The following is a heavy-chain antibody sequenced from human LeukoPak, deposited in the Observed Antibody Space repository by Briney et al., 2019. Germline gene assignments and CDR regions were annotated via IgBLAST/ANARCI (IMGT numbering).Heavy chain of an antibody. Sequence: RASVKVSCKASGYTFTSYDINWVRQATGQGLEWMGWMNPNSGNTGYAQKFQGRVTMTRNTSISTAYMELSSLRSEDTAVYYCARGLGYCSGGSCYSGYYYGMDVWGKGTTVTVSS. J-gene: IGHJ6*04. V-gene: IGHV1-8*01. CDR2: MNPNSGNT. CDR3: ARGLGYCSGGSCYSGYYYGMDV. CDR1: GYTFTSYD. D-gene: IGHD2-15*01.